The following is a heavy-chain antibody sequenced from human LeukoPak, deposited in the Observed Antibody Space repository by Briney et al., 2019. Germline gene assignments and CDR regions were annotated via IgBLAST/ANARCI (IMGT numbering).Heavy chain of an antibody. CDR3: ARDGYYDILTGAPDTFDI. CDR1: GGSISSYY. CDR2: DHYSGST. V-gene: IGHV4-59*01. D-gene: IGHD3-9*01. Sequence: PSETLSLTCTVSGGSISSYYWSWIRQPPGKGLEWIGYDHYSGSTNYNPSLKSRVTISVDTSKNQFSLKLSSVTAADTAVYYCARDGYYDILTGAPDTFDIWGQGTMVTVSS. J-gene: IGHJ3*02.